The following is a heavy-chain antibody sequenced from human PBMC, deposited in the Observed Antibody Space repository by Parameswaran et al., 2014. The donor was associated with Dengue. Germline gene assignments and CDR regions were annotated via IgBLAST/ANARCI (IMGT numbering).Heavy chain of an antibody. CDR3: AQQFRTGWQQLEGKYYFDY. Sequence: WIRQPPGKALEWLALIYWNDDKRYSPSLKSRLTITKDTSKNQVVLTMTNMDPVDTATYYCAQQFRTGWQQLEGKYYFDYWGQGTLVTVSS. V-gene: IGHV2-5*01. J-gene: IGHJ4*02. CDR2: IYWNDDK. D-gene: IGHD6-13*01.